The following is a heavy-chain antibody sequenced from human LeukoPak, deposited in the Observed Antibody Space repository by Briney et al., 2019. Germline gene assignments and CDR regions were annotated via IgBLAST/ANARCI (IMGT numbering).Heavy chain of an antibody. D-gene: IGHD3-9*01. CDR1: GGSISSSSSY. J-gene: IGHJ4*02. V-gene: IGHV4-39*01. CDR3: ARPGEGLGFDY. Sequence: SETLSLTCTVSGGSISSSSSYWGWIRQPPGKGLEWIGSIYYSGSTYYNPSLKSRVTISVDTSKNQFSLKLSSVTAANTAVYYCARPGEGLGFDYWGQGTLVTVSS. CDR2: IYYSGST.